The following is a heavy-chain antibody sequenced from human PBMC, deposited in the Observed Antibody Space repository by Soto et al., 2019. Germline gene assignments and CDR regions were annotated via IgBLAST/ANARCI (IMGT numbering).Heavy chain of an antibody. J-gene: IGHJ6*02. D-gene: IGHD2-2*01. V-gene: IGHV3-23*01. Sequence: PRLSCAASAFSISSNPMSWVRQAPGKGLEWVSAISGSGANTYYADSVTGRFAISRDDYKNTLYLQMNSLRGEDTAVYYCAKVEKKVGYGMDVWGQGTTVTVSS. CDR1: AFSISSNP. CDR2: ISGSGANT. CDR3: AKVEKKVGYGMDV.